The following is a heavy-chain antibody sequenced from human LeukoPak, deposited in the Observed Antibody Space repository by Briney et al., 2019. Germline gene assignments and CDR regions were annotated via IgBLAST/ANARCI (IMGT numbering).Heavy chain of an antibody. D-gene: IGHD3-3*01. V-gene: IGHV3-23*01. CDR2: ISNDGGGT. CDR1: GFIFNNYG. J-gene: IGHJ5*02. CDR3: AKMSLETIFGVVIIQGNWFDP. Sequence: PGGSLRLSCAASGFIFNNYGLVWVRQAPGKGLEWVSAISNDGGGTTYADFVKGRFSVSRDNSKNTLYLQMNSLRAEDTAVYYCAKMSLETIFGVVIIQGNWFDPWGQGTLVTASS.